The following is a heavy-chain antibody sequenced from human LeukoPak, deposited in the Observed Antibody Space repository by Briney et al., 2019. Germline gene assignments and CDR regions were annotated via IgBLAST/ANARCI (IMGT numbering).Heavy chain of an antibody. CDR2: INHIGST. D-gene: IGHD1-26*01. CDR1: NGSFSGYY. J-gene: IGHJ5*01. CDR3: AKHLGGRGRPDS. V-gene: IGHV4-34*01. Sequence: SETLSPTCAVYNGSFSGYYWSWIRLPPGKGLQWIGEINHIGSTNYNPSLKSRVTMSVDTPKNQFSLKLSSVTAADTAVYYCAKHLGGRGRPDSWGQGTLVTVSS.